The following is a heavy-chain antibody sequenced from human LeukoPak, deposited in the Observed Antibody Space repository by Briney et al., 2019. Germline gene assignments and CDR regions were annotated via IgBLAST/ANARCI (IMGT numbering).Heavy chain of an antibody. V-gene: IGHV3-15*01. Sequence: SGGSLRLSCAASGFTFSNAWMSWVRQAPGKGLEWVGRIKSKTDGRTTDYAAPVKGRFTISRDDSKNTLYLQMNSLKTEDTAVYYCTTDLADFGWGQGTLVTVSS. CDR3: TTDLADFG. CDR2: IKSKTDGRTT. J-gene: IGHJ4*02. D-gene: IGHD3/OR15-3a*01. CDR1: GFTFSNAW.